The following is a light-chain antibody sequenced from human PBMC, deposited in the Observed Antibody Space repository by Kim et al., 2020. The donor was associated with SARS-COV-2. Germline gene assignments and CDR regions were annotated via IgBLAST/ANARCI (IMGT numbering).Light chain of an antibody. J-gene: IGKJ4*01. CDR2: AAS. CDR3: QQSYSSPLT. CDR1: QSISSY. V-gene: IGKV1-39*01. Sequence: ASVGDRVTITCRASQSISSYLNWYQQKPGKAPKLLIYAASSFHTGVPSRFSGSGSGTDFPLTISSLQPEDFATYYCQQSYSSPLTFGGGTKVDIK.